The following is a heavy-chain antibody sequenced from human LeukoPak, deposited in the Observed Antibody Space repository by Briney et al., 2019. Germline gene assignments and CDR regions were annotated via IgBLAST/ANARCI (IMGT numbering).Heavy chain of an antibody. CDR3: ASTRYCSSTSWDLFY. CDR1: GFTFSSYE. CDR2: ISSSGSTI. D-gene: IGHD2-2*01. Sequence: PGGSLRLSCAASGFTFSSYEMNWVRQAPGKGLEWVSYISSSGSTIYYADSVKGRFTISRDNAKNSLYLQMNSLRAEDTAVYYCASTRYCSSTSWDLFYWGQGTLVTVS. V-gene: IGHV3-48*03. J-gene: IGHJ4*02.